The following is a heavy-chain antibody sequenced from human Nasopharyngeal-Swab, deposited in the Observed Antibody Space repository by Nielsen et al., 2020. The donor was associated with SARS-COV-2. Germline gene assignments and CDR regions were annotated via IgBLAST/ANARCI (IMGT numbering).Heavy chain of an antibody. D-gene: IGHD3-22*01. CDR1: GFTFSSYS. Sequence: SLKISCAASGFTFSSYSMNWVRQAPGKGLELVSSISSSSSYIYYADSVKGRFTTSSDNAKNSLYLQMNSLRAEDTAVYYCARAVKYYYDSSGYYPAPLDYWGQGTLVTVSS. CDR3: ARAVKYYYDSSGYYPAPLDY. J-gene: IGHJ4*02. V-gene: IGHV3-21*01. CDR2: ISSSSSYI.